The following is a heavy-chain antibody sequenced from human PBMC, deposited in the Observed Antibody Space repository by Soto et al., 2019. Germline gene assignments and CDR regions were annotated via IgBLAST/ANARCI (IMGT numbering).Heavy chain of an antibody. V-gene: IGHV4-31*03. J-gene: IGHJ5*02. CDR1: GCSISSGGYY. CDR2: IYHSGTT. Sequence: SETLSLTCTVSGCSISSGGYYWSWILQHPGKGLEWIGYIYHSGTTYYNPSLKSRVTISVDTSKNQFSLKLTSVTAADTAVYNSARVRGNQLLGWFDPWGEGTLVTVSS. D-gene: IGHD2-2*01. CDR3: ARVRGNQLLGWFDP.